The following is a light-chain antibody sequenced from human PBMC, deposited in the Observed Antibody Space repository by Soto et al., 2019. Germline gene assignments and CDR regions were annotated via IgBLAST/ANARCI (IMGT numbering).Light chain of an antibody. CDR3: QQYDNLPLT. CDR2: DAS. Sequence: DIQVYESTSALAASVGDRGTITCQASQDISNYLNWYQQKPGKAPKLLIYDASNLETGVPSRFSGSGSGTDFTFTISSLQPEDIATYYCQQYDNLPLTFGGGTKVDIK. V-gene: IGKV1-33*01. CDR1: QDISNY. J-gene: IGKJ4*01.